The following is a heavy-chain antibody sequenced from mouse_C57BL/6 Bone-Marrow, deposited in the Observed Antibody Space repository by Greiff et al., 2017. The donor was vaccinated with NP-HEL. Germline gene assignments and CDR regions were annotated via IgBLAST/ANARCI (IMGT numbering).Heavy chain of an antibody. CDR3: ARGGDYYGSSSYYAMDY. Sequence: VKLMESGAELARPGASVKLSCKASGYTFTDYYINWVKQRPGQGLEWIGEIYPGSGNTYYNEKFKGKATLTADKSSSTAYMQLSSLTSEDSAVYFCARGGDYYGSSSYYAMDYWGQGTSVTVSS. CDR2: IYPGSGNT. D-gene: IGHD1-1*01. V-gene: IGHV1-77*01. J-gene: IGHJ4*01. CDR1: GYTFTDYY.